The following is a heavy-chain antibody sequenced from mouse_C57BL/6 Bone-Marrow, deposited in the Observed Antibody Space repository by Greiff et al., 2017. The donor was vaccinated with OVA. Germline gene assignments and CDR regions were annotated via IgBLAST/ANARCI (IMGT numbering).Heavy chain of an antibody. CDR3: ARHQTSIYDGYSYYFDY. CDR1: GFTFSSYG. CDR2: ISSGGSYT. Sequence: VQLKESGGDLVKPGGSLELSCAASGFTFSSYGMSWVRQTPDKRLEWVATISSGGSYTYYPDSVKGRFTISRDNAKNTLYLQMSSLKSEDTAMYYCARHQTSIYDGYSYYFDYWGQGTTLTVSS. V-gene: IGHV5-6*01. J-gene: IGHJ2*01. D-gene: IGHD2-3*01.